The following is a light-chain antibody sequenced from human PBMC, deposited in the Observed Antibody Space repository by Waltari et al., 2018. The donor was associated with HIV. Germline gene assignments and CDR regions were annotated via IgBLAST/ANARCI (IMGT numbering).Light chain of an antibody. Sequence: QSVLTQPPSASGTPGQRVTISCSGSSSHIGTNYVYWYHQLPGTAPKILIYRNKQRPSGVPDRFSGSKSGTSASLAISGLRSEDEADYYCAAWDDSLSGWVFGGGTKLTVL. V-gene: IGLV1-47*01. CDR1: SSHIGTNY. CDR3: AAWDDSLSGWV. CDR2: RNK. J-gene: IGLJ3*02.